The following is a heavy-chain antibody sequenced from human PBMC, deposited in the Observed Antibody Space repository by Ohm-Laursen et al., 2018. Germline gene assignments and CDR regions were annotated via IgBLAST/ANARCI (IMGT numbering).Heavy chain of an antibody. D-gene: IGHD6-19*01. Sequence: PSDTLSLTCTVSGASISSGGYYWSWIRQHPGKGLEWIGYFYYSGNTYYNPSLKSRLTISVDTSKNQLSLRLSSVTAADTAMYYCARHASVTGIDYWGQGTLVTVSS. CDR1: GASISSGGYY. V-gene: IGHV4-31*03. CDR3: ARHASVTGIDY. CDR2: FYYSGNT. J-gene: IGHJ4*02.